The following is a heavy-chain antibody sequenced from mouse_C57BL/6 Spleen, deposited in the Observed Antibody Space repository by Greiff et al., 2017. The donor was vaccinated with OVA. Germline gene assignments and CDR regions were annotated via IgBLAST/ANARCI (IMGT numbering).Heavy chain of an antibody. CDR2: IRLKSDNYAT. CDR3: TEIDYDPMDY. V-gene: IGHV6-3*01. J-gene: IGHJ4*01. Sequence: EVKLMESGGGLVQPGGSMKLSCVASGFTFSNYWMNWVRQSPEKGLEWVAQIRLKSDNYATHYAESVKGRFTISRDDSKSSVYLQMNNLRAEATGIYYCTEIDYDPMDYWGQGTSVTVSS. D-gene: IGHD2-4*01. CDR1: GFTFSNYW.